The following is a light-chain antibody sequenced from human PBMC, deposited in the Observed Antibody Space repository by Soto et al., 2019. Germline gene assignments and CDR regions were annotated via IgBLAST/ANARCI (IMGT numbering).Light chain of an antibody. V-gene: IGKV3D-7*01. CDR1: QTVSRYY. CDR2: GAS. J-gene: IGKJ4*01. Sequence: VLTQSPATLSLSPGGRAILSCRASQTVSRYYLSWYQKKPGQPPRLLIYGASTRATGVPDRFSGSGSGADFTLTISSRPPEECAVYYGQQALTVGGGTTVE. CDR3: QQALT.